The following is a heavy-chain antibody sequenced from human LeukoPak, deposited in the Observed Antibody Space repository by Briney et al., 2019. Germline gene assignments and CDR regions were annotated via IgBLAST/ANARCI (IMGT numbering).Heavy chain of an antibody. CDR1: GFTFSSYA. Sequence: PGGSLRLSCAASGFTFSSYAMSWVRQAPGKGLEWVSAISGSGGSTYYADSVKGRFTISRDNSKNTLYLQMNSLRAEDTAVYYCATYGSGSYYYFDYWGQGTLATVSS. D-gene: IGHD3-10*01. J-gene: IGHJ4*02. CDR3: ATYGSGSYYYFDY. V-gene: IGHV3-23*01. CDR2: ISGSGGST.